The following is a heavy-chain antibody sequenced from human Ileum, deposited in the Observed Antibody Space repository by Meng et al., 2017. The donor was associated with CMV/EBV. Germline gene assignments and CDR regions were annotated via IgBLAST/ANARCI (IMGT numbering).Heavy chain of an antibody. CDR2: GDHSGNT. Sequence: QVQLQESGPGLVKPSGTLSLTCGVSGLSISSNYWWTWVRQPPGKGLEWIGEGDHSGNTYYNPSLKSRVTISVDKSKNLFSLNVNSVTAADTAVYYCATVRGGCSRTSCYHENWGQGTLVTVSS. J-gene: IGHJ4*02. V-gene: IGHV4-4*02. D-gene: IGHD2-2*01. CDR1: GLSISSNYW. CDR3: ATVRGGCSRTSCYHEN.